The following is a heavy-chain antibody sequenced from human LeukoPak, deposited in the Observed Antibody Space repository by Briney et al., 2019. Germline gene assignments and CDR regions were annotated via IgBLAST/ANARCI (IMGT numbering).Heavy chain of an antibody. D-gene: IGHD2-2*01. J-gene: IGHJ6*03. CDR3: ARQSFVVPAATHMDV. CDR1: GYSFTTYW. V-gene: IGHV5-51*01. Sequence: GESLKISCKGFGYSFTTYWIAWVRQMPGKGLEFMGIIYPDDSDTRYSPSFQGQVTISADKSITTAYLQWSGLKTSDTAIYYCARQSFVVPAATHMDVWGKGTTVTVSS. CDR2: IYPDDSDT.